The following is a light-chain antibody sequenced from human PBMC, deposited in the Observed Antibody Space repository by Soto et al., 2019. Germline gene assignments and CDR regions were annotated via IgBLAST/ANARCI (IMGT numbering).Light chain of an antibody. J-gene: IGLJ2*01. V-gene: IGLV2-8*01. CDR2: DVN. CDR1: PSDVGGSNS. CDR3: SSYATSDVL. Sequence: QSVLTQPPSASGSPGQSVTISCTGTPSDVGGSNSVSWYQQHPGKAPNLMIYDVNKRPAGVPDRFSGSKSGNTASLTVSGLQAADEAYYFCSSYATSDVLFGGGTKVTVL.